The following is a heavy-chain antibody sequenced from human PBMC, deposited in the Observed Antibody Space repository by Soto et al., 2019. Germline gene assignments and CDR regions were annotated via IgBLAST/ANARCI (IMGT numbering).Heavy chain of an antibody. CDR1: GGTFSTYA. CDR2: IIPLFGTA. Sequence: QVQLEQSGAEVKQPGSSVRVSCKTSGGTFSTYAINCVRQAPGQGLEWMGAIIPLFGTADYSQKFQGRVTITADESTSTAYMELSSLRSDDTAVYFCARPNGTSSSGYYYFDFWGQGTLVTVSS. V-gene: IGHV1-69*01. CDR3: ARPNGTSSSGYYYFDF. J-gene: IGHJ4*02. D-gene: IGHD6-19*01.